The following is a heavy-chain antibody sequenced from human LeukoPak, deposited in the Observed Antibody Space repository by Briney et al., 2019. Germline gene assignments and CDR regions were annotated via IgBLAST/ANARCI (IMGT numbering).Heavy chain of an antibody. CDR1: GYTFTSDA. Sequence: ASVTVSCTASGYTFTSDAMHWVRQAPGQRLEWMGWINAGNGNTKYSQKFQGRVTITRDTSASTAYMELSSLRSEDTAVYYCARDSSSWYYYGMGVWGQGTTVTVSS. V-gene: IGHV1-3*01. CDR3: ARDSSSWYYYGMGV. CDR2: INAGNGNT. J-gene: IGHJ6*02. D-gene: IGHD6-13*01.